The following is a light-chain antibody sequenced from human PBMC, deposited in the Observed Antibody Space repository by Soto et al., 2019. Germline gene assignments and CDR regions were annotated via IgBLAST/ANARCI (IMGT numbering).Light chain of an antibody. V-gene: IGKV3-20*01. CDR2: QTS. Sequence: EIVLSQSPATLSSFPGDRVTLSCRASQYINTRLAWYQHRPGQAPRLLIYQTSIRAAGIPARFSASGTGTDFTLTISRVQPEDFAVYYCQQYGSSGTFGQGTKVDIK. CDR1: QYINTR. J-gene: IGKJ1*01. CDR3: QQYGSSGT.